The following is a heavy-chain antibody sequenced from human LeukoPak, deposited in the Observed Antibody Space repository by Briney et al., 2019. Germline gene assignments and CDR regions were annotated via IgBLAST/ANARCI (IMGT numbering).Heavy chain of an antibody. V-gene: IGHV4-38-2*02. CDR3: AKDLMGLTDY. CDR1: GYSISSGYY. Sequence: SETLSLTCTVSGYSISSGYYWGWIRQPPGKGLEWIGSIYHSGSTYYNPSLKSRVTMSVDTSKNQFSLKLTSVTAADTAVYYCAKDLMGLTDYWGQGTLVTVSS. J-gene: IGHJ4*02. CDR2: IYHSGST. D-gene: IGHD1-26*01.